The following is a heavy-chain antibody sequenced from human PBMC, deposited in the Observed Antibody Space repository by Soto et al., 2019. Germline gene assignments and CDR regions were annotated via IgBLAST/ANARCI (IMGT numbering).Heavy chain of an antibody. CDR1: GGSISSYY. D-gene: IGHD2-2*01. V-gene: IGHV4-59*12. Sequence: PSETLSLTCTVSGGSISSYYWSWIRQPPGKGLEWIGEIYNSGSTNYNPSLKSRVTISVDKSKNQFSLKLSSVTAADTAVYYCASLPATSDFDYWGQGTLVTVSS. CDR2: IYNSGST. J-gene: IGHJ4*02. CDR3: ASLPATSDFDY.